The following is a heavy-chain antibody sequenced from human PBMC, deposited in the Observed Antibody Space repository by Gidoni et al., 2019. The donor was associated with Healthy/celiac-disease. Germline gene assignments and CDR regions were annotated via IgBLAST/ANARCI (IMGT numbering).Heavy chain of an antibody. CDR3: ARDPSYCSSTSCYGTGWFDP. J-gene: IGHJ5*02. CDR2: ISAYKGNT. V-gene: IGHV1-18*04. Sequence: QVQLVQSGAEVKKPGASVKVSCKASGYTFPSYGISWVRQAPGQVLEWMGWISAYKGNTNYAQKLKGRVTMTTDTSTSTAYMELRSLRSDETAVYYCARDPSYCSSTSCYGTGWFDPWGQGTLVTVSS. CDR1: GYTFPSYG. D-gene: IGHD2-2*01.